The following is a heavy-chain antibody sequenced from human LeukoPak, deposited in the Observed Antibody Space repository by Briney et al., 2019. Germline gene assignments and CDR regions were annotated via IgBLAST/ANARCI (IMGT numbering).Heavy chain of an antibody. V-gene: IGHV3-9*01. CDR1: GFTFDDYA. CDR3: AKGTVAGLDY. CDR2: ISWNSGSI. J-gene: IGHJ4*02. Sequence: GGSLRLSCAASGFTFDDYAMHWVRQAPGKGLEWVSGISWNSGSIGYADSVKGRFTISRDNAKNSLYLQMNSLRAEDTALYYYAKGTVAGLDYWGQGTLVTVSS. D-gene: IGHD6-19*01.